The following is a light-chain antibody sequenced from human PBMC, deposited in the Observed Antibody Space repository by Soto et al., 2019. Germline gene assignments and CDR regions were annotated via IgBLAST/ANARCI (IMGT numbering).Light chain of an antibody. Sequence: QSALTQPASVSGSPGQSITISCTGTSSDVGGYNYVSWYQQHPGKAPKLMIYEVSNRPSGVSNRFSGSKSGNTASLTISGLQADVEADYYCSSYTSSSTRVFGGGTKLTVL. V-gene: IGLV2-14*01. J-gene: IGLJ3*02. CDR3: SSYTSSSTRV. CDR1: SSDVGGYNY. CDR2: EVS.